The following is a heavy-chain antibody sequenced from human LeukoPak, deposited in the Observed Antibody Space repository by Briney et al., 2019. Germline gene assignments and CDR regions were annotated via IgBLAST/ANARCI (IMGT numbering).Heavy chain of an antibody. D-gene: IGHD3-22*01. CDR2: ISGSGGST. Sequence: GGSLRLSCAASGFTFSSYAMSWVRQAPGKGLEWVSAISGSGGSTYYADSVKGRFTISRDNSKNTLYVQMNSLRAEDTAVYYCAKNHFAGYDSSGYYYPVDYWGQGTLVTVSS. J-gene: IGHJ4*02. CDR1: GFTFSSYA. V-gene: IGHV3-23*01. CDR3: AKNHFAGYDSSGYYYPVDY.